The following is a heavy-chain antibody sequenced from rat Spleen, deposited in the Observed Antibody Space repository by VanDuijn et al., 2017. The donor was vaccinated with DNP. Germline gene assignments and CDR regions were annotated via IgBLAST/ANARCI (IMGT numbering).Heavy chain of an antibody. J-gene: IGHJ4*01. CDR1: GFTFSYYW. D-gene: IGHD1-12*02. V-gene: IGHV5-31*01. Sequence: EVQLVESGGGLVQPGRSLKLSCAASGFTFSYYWMTWIRQVPGKGLEWIASITSGAGTTSYPDSVKGRFTISRDDAKNTLYLQMNSLRSEDTATYYCARVGDLHDGGDGDVLDVWGQGTSVTVSS. CDR3: ARVGDLHDGGDGDVLDV. CDR2: ITSGAGTT.